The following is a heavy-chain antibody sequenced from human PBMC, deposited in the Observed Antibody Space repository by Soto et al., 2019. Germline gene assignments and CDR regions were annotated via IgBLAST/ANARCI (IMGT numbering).Heavy chain of an antibody. J-gene: IGHJ4*02. CDR3: ARVSSGWKSGAYYFDY. CDR2: IHYTRNT. V-gene: IGHV4-38-2*01. CDR1: GYSISSGNY. Sequence: SETLSLTCAVSGYSISSGNYWGWIRQPPGKGLEWIGNIHYTRNTYYNPSLESRITISVDTSRNQFSLKLNSVTAADTAIYYCARVSSGWKSGAYYFDYWGQGTLVTVSS. D-gene: IGHD6-19*01.